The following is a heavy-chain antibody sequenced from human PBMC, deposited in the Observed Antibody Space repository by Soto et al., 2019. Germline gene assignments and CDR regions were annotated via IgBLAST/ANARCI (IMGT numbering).Heavy chain of an antibody. Sequence: GASVKVSCKASGYTFTSYDINWVRQATGQGLEWMGWMNPSNGNTKYAQKFQGRVTISRDTSTTTAYMEMSSLRSEDTAVYYCARGSYYYESSGYYPDYWGQGTLVTVSS. J-gene: IGHJ4*02. CDR1: GYTFTSYD. V-gene: IGHV1-8*01. CDR2: MNPSNGNT. D-gene: IGHD3-22*01. CDR3: ARGSYYYESSGYYPDY.